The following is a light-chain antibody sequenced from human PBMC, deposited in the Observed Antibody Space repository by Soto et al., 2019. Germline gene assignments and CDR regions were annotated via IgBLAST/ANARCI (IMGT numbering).Light chain of an antibody. CDR1: SSDIGNFRL. Sequence: QSALAQPASVSGSPGQSITISCTGTSSDIGNFRLVSWYQQHPGKVPKVVMFEVNKRPSWVSNRLSGSRSGNTASLTISGIQAEDEADYFSSSHSSSSAYYVLVPGTKVTVL. CDR2: EVN. CDR3: SSHSSSSAYYV. J-gene: IGLJ1*01. V-gene: IGLV2-14*02.